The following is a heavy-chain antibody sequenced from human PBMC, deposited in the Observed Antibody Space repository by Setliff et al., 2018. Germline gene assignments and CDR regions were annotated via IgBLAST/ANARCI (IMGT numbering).Heavy chain of an antibody. Sequence: SETLSLTCTVSGDSLSNAPYYWNWIRHLPGKGLDWIGYIFYSGTTHYNPSLESRVSFSIDTSRNQFSLTLKSATAADTAVYYCARAPLQPAERTFDRWGPGTLVTVS. CDR2: IFYSGTT. CDR1: GDSLSNAPYY. CDR3: ARAPLQPAERTFDR. J-gene: IGHJ4*02. V-gene: IGHV4-30-4*01.